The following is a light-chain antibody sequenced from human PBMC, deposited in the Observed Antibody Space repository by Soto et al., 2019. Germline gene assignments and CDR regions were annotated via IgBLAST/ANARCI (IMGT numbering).Light chain of an antibody. J-gene: IGLJ3*02. V-gene: IGLV2-14*01. CDR1: SSDIGGYKY. CDR2: EVS. CDR3: ISYTTTSTLV. Sequence: QSVLTQPASVSGSPGQSITISCTGTSSDIGGYKYVSWYQQHPGKAPKLMIYEVSNRPSGVSNRFSGSKSGNTASLTISGLQAEDEADYYCISYTTTSTLVFGGGTKLTV.